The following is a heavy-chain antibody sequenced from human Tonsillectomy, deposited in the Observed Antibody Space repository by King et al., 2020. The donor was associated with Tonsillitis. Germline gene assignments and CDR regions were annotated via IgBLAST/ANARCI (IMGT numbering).Heavy chain of an antibody. Sequence: QLVQSGAEVKKPGESLKISCKASGYSFTNYWIGWVRQMPGKGLEWMGIIYPGDSETRYSPSFQGQVTISADKSISTAYVQWSSLKASDTAMYYCARHGPGEPWENYYYGMDVWGPGTPVTVSS. CDR2: IYPGDSET. CDR3: ARHGPGEPWENYYYGMDV. D-gene: IGHD7-27*01. J-gene: IGHJ6*02. V-gene: IGHV5-51*01. CDR1: GYSFTNYW.